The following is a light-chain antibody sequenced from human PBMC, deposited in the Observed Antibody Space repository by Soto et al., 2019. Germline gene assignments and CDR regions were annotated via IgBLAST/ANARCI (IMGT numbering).Light chain of an antibody. V-gene: IGKV2-28*01. CDR3: MQGQQMPYT. J-gene: IGKJ2*01. CDR1: KSLGERKGTTY. CDR2: LGS. Sequence: DIVMTQAPLSLPVTPGSPAPSPAKFIKSLGERKGTTYLDWYLQRPGQSPQLLIYLGSSRASGVPDRFSGSGSGTDFTLKISRVEAEDVGVYYCMQGQQMPYTFGQGTKLEIK.